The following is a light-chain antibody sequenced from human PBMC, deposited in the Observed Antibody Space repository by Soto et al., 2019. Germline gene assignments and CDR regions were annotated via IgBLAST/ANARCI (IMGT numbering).Light chain of an antibody. V-gene: IGKV3-20*01. CDR2: GAS. Sequence: EIVLTQSPGTLSLSPGERATLSCRASQSVSSYYLAWYQQKPGQAPRLLIYGASSRATGIPDRFSGSGSGTDFPLTISSLEPEDFAVYYCQQYGSSLYTFGQGTKLEIK. CDR3: QQYGSSLYT. CDR1: QSVSSYY. J-gene: IGKJ2*01.